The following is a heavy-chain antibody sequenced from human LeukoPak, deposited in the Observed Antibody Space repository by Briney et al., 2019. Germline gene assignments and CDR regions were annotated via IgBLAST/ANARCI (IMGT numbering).Heavy chain of an antibody. Sequence: PGGSLRLSCEGSGFTFMVYGMHWVRQAPGKGLEWVAFISYHGSDKYYADSVKGRFTISRDNSKNTLYLQMNSLTPADSAVYYCETDCGADCPYGMDVWGQGTTVTVSS. CDR2: ISYHGSDK. CDR1: GFTFMVYG. J-gene: IGHJ6*02. CDR3: ETDCGADCPYGMDV. D-gene: IGHD4/OR15-4a*01. V-gene: IGHV3-30*03.